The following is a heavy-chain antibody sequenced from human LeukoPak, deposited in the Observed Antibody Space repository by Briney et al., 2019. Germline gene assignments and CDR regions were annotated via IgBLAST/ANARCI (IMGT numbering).Heavy chain of an antibody. J-gene: IGHJ4*02. D-gene: IGHD1-26*01. V-gene: IGHV1-2*02. CDR3: ARDCLIVGATEFFV. Sequence: GASVKVSCKASGYTFTSYDINWVRQATGQGLEWMGWINPNSGGTNYAQKFQGRVTMTRDTSISTAYMELSRLRSDDTAVYYCARDCLIVGATEFFVWGQGTLVTVSS. CDR1: GYTFTSYD. CDR2: INPNSGGT.